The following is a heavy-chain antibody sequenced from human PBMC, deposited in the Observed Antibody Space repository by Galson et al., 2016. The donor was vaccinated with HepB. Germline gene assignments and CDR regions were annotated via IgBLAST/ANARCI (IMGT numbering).Heavy chain of an antibody. CDR1: GGSISRSSNY. V-gene: IGHV4-39*01. CDR2: FYYSGRT. J-gene: IGHJ4*02. D-gene: IGHD4-17*01. CDR3: TRGMTTVTTNY. Sequence: SETLSLTCTVSGGSISRSSNYWGWIRQRPGKGLEWIGTFYYSGRTYYNPSLKGRITISVDTSKNQFSLKLSSVTAADTAVYYCTRGMTTVTTNYWGQGTLVTVSS.